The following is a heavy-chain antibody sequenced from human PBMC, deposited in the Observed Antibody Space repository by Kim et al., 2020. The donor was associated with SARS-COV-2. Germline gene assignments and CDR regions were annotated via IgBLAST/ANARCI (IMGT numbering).Heavy chain of an antibody. J-gene: IGHJ4*03. CDR2: ISYDGSNK. D-gene: IGHD5-12*01. V-gene: IGHV3-30*18. Sequence: GGSLRLSCAASGFTFSSYGMHWVRQAPGKGLEWVAVISYDGSNKYYADSVKGRFTISRDNSKNTLYLQMNSLRAEDTAVYYCAKDGVEMATIGYFDYWG. CDR3: AKDGVEMATIGYFDY. CDR1: GFTFSSYG.